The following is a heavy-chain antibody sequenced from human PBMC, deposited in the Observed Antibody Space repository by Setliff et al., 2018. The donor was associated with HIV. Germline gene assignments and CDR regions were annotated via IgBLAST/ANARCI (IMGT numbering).Heavy chain of an antibody. CDR1: GYTLAELS. V-gene: IGHV1-24*01. D-gene: IGHD3-22*01. Sequence: ASVKVSCKVSGYTLAELSIHWVRQAPGKGLEWMGGFEPEDVETVYAQKFQGRVTMTEDTSTDTAYMELSSLRSEDTSVYYCAKVWRYYYESSGQEYFQHWGQGTLVTVSS. CDR2: FEPEDVET. CDR3: AKVWRYYYESSGQEYFQH. J-gene: IGHJ1*01.